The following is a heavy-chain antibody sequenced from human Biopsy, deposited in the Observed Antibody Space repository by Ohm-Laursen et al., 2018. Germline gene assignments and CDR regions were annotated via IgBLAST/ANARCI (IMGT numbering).Heavy chain of an antibody. J-gene: IGHJ4*02. D-gene: IGHD5-18*01. CDR3: ARGSSYGYDFDY. Sequence: SETLSLTCVVSDGSINSYYWNWIQQPPGKRLEWIGNIYYSGSTNFNPSLKSRVTISVDTSKNQFSLKLSSVTAADTAVYFCARGSSYGYDFDYWGQGTLVAVSS. V-gene: IGHV4-59*01. CDR1: DGSINSYY. CDR2: IYYSGST.